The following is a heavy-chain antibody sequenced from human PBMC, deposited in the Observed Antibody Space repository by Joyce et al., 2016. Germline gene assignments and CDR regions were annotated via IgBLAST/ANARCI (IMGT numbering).Heavy chain of an antibody. CDR3: TRADCGGDCYSGGH. CDR1: GFSFGVYA. Sequence: EVQLVESGGGLVQAGRSLRLSCKGSGFSFGVYAVSWLRQAPGKGLEGVGFIRGKAYGGTTEYAASVKGRFTISRDDSKSLAYLLMNSLKTEDTAVYYCTRADCGGDCYSGGHWGQGTLVTVSS. CDR2: IRGKAYGGTT. J-gene: IGHJ1*01. V-gene: IGHV3-49*03. D-gene: IGHD2-21*02.